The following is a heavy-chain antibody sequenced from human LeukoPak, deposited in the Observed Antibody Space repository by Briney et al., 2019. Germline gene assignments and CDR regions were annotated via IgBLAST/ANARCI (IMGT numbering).Heavy chain of an antibody. J-gene: IGHJ4*02. CDR3: ARAGRDFWSGYSPFDY. V-gene: IGHV4-61*01. D-gene: IGHD3-3*01. CDR2: IYYSGNT. CDR1: GDSVNSGTYY. Sequence: SETLSLTCSDSGDSVNSGTYYWSWIRQPPGKGLEWIGYIYYSGNTNYNPSLKSRVTISVDTSKNQFSLKLSSVTAADTAVYYCARAGRDFWSGYSPFDYWGQGTLVTVSS.